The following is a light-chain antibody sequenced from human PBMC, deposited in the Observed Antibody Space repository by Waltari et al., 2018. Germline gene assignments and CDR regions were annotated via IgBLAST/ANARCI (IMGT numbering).Light chain of an antibody. Sequence: QSALTQPASVSGSPGQSITISCVGSSSHVGAFEYVSWYQQHPGRAPRLITYDVTKRPSGISTRFSGSESGTWASLSISGLQTDDGADYCCSSYTTKTAIIFGRGTKVTVL. CDR1: SSHVGAFEY. CDR2: DVT. CDR3: SSYTTKTAII. J-gene: IGLJ2*01. V-gene: IGLV2-14*03.